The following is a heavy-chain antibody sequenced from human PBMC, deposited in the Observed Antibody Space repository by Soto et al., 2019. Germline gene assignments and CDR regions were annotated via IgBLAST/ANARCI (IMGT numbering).Heavy chain of an antibody. CDR3: ARDSSGRNETYYYYYGMDV. J-gene: IGHJ6*02. V-gene: IGHV4-30-4*01. Sequence: PSETLSLTCTVSGGSISSGDYYWSWIRQPPGKGLEWIGYIYYSGSTYYNPSLKSRVTISVDTSKNQFSLKLSSVTAADTAVYYCARDSSGRNETYYYYYGMDVWGQGTTVTVSS. CDR2: IYYSGST. CDR1: GGSISSGDYY. D-gene: IGHD6-19*01.